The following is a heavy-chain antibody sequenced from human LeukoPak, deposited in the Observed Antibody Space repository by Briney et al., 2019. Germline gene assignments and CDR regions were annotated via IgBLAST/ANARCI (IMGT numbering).Heavy chain of an antibody. CDR1: GGSISSGGYY. CDR3: ARGISLRFLEWLLPLYYFDY. V-gene: IGHV4-31*03. D-gene: IGHD3-3*01. CDR2: IYYSGST. J-gene: IGHJ4*02. Sequence: SETLSLTCTVSGGSISSGGYYWGWIRQHPGKGLEWIGYIYYSGSTNYNPSLKSRVTISVDTSKNQFSLKLSSVTAADTAVYYCARGISLRFLEWLLPLYYFDYWGQGTLVTVSS.